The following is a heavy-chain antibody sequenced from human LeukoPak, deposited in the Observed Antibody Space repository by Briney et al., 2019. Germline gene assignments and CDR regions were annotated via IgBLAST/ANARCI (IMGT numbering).Heavy chain of an antibody. D-gene: IGHD3-16*02. CDR2: IYTSGST. J-gene: IGHJ6*03. V-gene: IGHV4-4*07. Sequence: SSETLSLTCAVYGGSFSGYYWSWIRQPAGKGLEWIGRIYTSGSTNYNPSLKSRVTMSVDTSKNQFSLKLSSVTAADTAVYYCARDGIVTDRSGYYYMDVWGKGTTVTVSS. CDR3: ARDGIVTDRSGYYYMDV. CDR1: GGSFSGYY.